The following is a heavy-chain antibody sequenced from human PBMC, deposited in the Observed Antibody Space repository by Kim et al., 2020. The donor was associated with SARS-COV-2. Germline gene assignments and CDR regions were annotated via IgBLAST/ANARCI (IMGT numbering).Heavy chain of an antibody. D-gene: IGHD3-10*01. CDR2: IYYSGST. Sequence: SETLSLTCTVSGGSISSSSYYWGWIRQPPGKGLEWIGSIYYSGSTYYNPSLKSRVTISVDTSKNQFSLKLSSVTAADTAVYYCARHFTMVRGLPGGMDVWGQGTTVTVSS. CDR1: GGSISSSSYY. V-gene: IGHV4-39*01. CDR3: ARHFTMVRGLPGGMDV. J-gene: IGHJ6*02.